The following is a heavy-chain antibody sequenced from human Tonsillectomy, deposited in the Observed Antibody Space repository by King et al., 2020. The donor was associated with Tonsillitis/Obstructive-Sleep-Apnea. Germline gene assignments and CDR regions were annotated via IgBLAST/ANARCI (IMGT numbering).Heavy chain of an antibody. V-gene: IGHV4-34*01. J-gene: IGHJ5*02. CDR1: GGSFSGYS. CDR3: ARGDGIVVVPAAMRWFDP. Sequence: VQLPQWGAGLLKPSETLSLNCAVYGGSFSGYSWIWLRQPPGKGLEWIGEINHSGSTNYNPSLKSRVTISVDTSKNQLSLKLSSVTAADTAVYYCARGDGIVVVPAAMRWFDPWGQGTLVTVSS. D-gene: IGHD2-2*01. CDR2: INHSGST.